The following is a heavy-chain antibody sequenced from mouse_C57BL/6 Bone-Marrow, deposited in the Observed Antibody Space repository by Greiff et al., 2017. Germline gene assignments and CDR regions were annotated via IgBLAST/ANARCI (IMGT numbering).Heavy chain of an antibody. J-gene: IGHJ2*01. CDR2: ISSGGSYT. CDR3: ARRFYFDY. V-gene: IGHV5-6*02. CDR1: GFTFSSYG. Sequence: EVNVVESGGDLVKPGGSLKLSCAASGFTFSSYGMSWVRQTPDKRLEWVATISSGGSYTYYPDSVKGRFTSSRDNAKNTLYLQMSSMKSEDTAMYYCARRFYFDYWGQGTTLTVSS.